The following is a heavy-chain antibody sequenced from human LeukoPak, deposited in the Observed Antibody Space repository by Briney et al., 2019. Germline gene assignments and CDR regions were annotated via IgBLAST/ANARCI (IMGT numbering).Heavy chain of an antibody. CDR3: ARESFGEYGSGSYCFDY. D-gene: IGHD3-10*01. V-gene: IGHV1-69*05. J-gene: IGHJ4*02. CDR2: IIPIFGTA. CDR1: GGTFSSYA. Sequence: SVKASCKASGGTFSSYAISWVRQAPGQGLEWMGGIIPIFGTANYAQKFQGRVTITTDESTSTAYMELSSLRSEDTAVYYCARESFGEYGSGSYCFDYWGQGTLVTVSS.